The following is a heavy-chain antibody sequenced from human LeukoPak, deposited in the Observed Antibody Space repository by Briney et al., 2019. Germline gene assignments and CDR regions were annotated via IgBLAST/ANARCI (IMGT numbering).Heavy chain of an antibody. J-gene: IGHJ4*02. CDR3: VRHTGGTTLDY. Sequence: PSETLSLTCTVSGGSMSPYYWGWMRQPPGRGLEWIGHISFSGSTNYYPSLKSRVTLSIDTSRNQFSLKLNSVTAADTAVYYCVRHTGGTTLDYWGQGTQVTVSS. V-gene: IGHV4-59*08. CDR2: ISFSGST. CDR1: GGSMSPYY. D-gene: IGHD1/OR15-1a*01.